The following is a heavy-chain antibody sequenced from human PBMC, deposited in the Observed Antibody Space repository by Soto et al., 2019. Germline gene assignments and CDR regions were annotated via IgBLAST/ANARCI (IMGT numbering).Heavy chain of an antibody. Sequence: QVQLQQWGAGLLKPSETLSLTCAVYGGSFSGYYWSWIRQPPGKGLEWIGEINHSGSTNYNPSLKSRVTISGDTSKNQFSLKLSSVTAADTAVYYCARGGSFYLYNWFDPWGQGTLVTVSS. V-gene: IGHV4-34*01. CDR3: ARGGSFYLYNWFDP. CDR2: INHSGST. CDR1: GGSFSGYY. J-gene: IGHJ5*02.